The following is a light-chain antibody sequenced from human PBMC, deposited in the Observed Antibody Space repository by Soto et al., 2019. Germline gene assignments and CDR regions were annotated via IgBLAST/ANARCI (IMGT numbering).Light chain of an antibody. CDR2: KDS. Sequence: SYELTQPPSVSGSPGQTARITCSGDALPKQYAYWYQQKPGQAPVLVIYKDSERPSGIPERVSGSSSGTTVTLTISGVQAEDEADYYCQSADSSGTSWVFGGGTKLTVL. V-gene: IGLV3-25*03. CDR3: QSADSSGTSWV. CDR1: ALPKQY. J-gene: IGLJ3*02.